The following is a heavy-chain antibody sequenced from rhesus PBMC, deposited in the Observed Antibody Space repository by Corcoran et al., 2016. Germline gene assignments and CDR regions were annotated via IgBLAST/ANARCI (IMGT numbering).Heavy chain of an antibody. CDR2: INPYNDNT. CDR3: ARGDRAPVL. V-gene: IGHV1S2*01. Sequence: QVQLVQSGAEVKKPGSSVKLPCMASGYTFHDFYIHWVRQPPRQGLEWMGWINPYNDNTNYAQTLQGRVTMTRDTSTSTAYLELTSLRSEDTAVYYCARGDRAPVLWGQGVVVTVSS. CDR1: GYTFHDFY. J-gene: IGHJ6*01. D-gene: IGHD5-12*01.